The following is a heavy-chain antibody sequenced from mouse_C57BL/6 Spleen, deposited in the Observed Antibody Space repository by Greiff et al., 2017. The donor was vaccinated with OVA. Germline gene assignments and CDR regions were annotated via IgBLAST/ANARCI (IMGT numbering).Heavy chain of an antibody. V-gene: IGHV5-17*01. Sequence: EVKLVESGGGLVKPGGSLKLSCAASGFTFSDYGMHWVRQAPEKGLEWVAYISSGSSTIYYADTVKGRFPISRDNAKNTLFLQMTSLRSEDTAMYYCARPLYYGSRYGSMDDWGQGTSVTVSS. CDR2: ISSGSSTI. CDR3: ARPLYYGSRYGSMDD. J-gene: IGHJ4*01. CDR1: GFTFSDYG. D-gene: IGHD1-1*01.